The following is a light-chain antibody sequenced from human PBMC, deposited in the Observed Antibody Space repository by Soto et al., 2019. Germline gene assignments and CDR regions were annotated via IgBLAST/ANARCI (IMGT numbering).Light chain of an antibody. CDR3: QQYYSTPYT. V-gene: IGKV4-1*01. Sequence: DIVMTQSPDSLAVSLGERATINCKSSQSVLYSSNNKNYLAWYQQKPGQPPKLLIYWASTRESGVPDRFSGGGSGTDFTLTINSLLAEDVAVYYCQQYYSTPYTFGPGTKVDIK. CDR2: WAS. J-gene: IGKJ3*01. CDR1: QSVLYSSNNKNY.